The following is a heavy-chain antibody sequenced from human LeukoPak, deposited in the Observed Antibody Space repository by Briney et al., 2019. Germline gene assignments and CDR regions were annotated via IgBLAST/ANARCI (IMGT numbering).Heavy chain of an antibody. V-gene: IGHV3-64D*09. Sequence: GGSLRLSCSASGFTFSSYAMHWVRQAPGKGLEYVSGITSNGDTTYYADSVKGRFTISRDNSKNTLYLQMSSLRAEDTAVYYCARGPQALTSLYAFDVWGQGTMVIVSS. CDR3: ARGPQALTSLYAFDV. CDR2: ITSNGDTT. CDR1: GFTFSSYA. J-gene: IGHJ3*01.